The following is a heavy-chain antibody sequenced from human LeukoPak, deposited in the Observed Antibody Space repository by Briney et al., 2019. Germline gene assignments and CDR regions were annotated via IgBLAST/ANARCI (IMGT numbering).Heavy chain of an antibody. CDR2: VYYTGST. V-gene: IGHV4-59*08. Sequence: PSETLSLTCTVSGGSISTYYWSWLRQPPGKGLEWIGYVYYTGSTNYNPSLKSRVTISVDTSKNQFSLKLSSVTAADTAVYYCARHTPENRRNGLDVWGQGTTVTVSS. J-gene: IGHJ6*02. D-gene: IGHD2/OR15-2a*01. CDR1: GGSISTYY. CDR3: ARHTPENRRNGLDV.